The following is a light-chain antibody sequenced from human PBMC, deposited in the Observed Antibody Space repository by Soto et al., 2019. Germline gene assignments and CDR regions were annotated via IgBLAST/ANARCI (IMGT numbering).Light chain of an antibody. J-gene: IGLJ1*01. V-gene: IGLV3-25*02. CDR3: QSSDDTGNYYL. CDR1: ELSKQY. CDR2: KDS. Sequence: SYELTQTPSVSVSPGQTARITCSGDELSKQYVYWYQQKPGQAPVLVIYKDSERASGIPERFSASSSGTTVTLTISGVRAEDEADYYCQSSDDTGNYYLFGTGTKVTLL.